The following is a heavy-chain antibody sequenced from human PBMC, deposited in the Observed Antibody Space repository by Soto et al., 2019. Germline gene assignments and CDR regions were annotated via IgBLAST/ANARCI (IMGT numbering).Heavy chain of an antibody. J-gene: IGHJ4*02. V-gene: IGHV3-13*05. CDR3: ARWNWQQLAFDY. D-gene: IGHD6-13*01. CDR1: GFTFSSSD. Sequence: QPGGSLRLSWAASGFTFSSSDMHWVRQATGKGLEWVSGIGSAGDPYYAGSVKGRFTITRENTKNSLYLQMNSLRAGDTAVYYCARWNWQQLAFDYWGQGTLVTVSS. CDR2: IGSAGDP.